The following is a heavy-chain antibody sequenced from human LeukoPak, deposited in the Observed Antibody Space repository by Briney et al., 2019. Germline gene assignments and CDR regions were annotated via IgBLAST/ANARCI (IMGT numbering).Heavy chain of an antibody. CDR2: IIPIFGTA. V-gene: IGHV1-69*13. J-gene: IGHJ3*02. CDR1: GGTFTSYA. Sequence: SVKLSCKASGGTFTSYAISWVRLAPGQGLEWLGGIIPIFGTANYAQKFQGRVTITADESTSTAYMELSSLRSEDTAVYYCARGGSRPHDAFDIWGQGTMDTVSS. CDR3: ARGGSRPHDAFDI. D-gene: IGHD1-26*01.